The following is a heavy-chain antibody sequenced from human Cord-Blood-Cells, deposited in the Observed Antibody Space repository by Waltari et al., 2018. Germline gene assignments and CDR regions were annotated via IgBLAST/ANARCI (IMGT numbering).Heavy chain of an antibody. J-gene: IGHJ4*02. CDR1: VSTFRTLY. Sequence: VQLVESGGCVVQPGGSLRVYCASSVSTFRTLYMDWFRQAPGKGLVWVGRTRNKANSYTTEYAASVKGRFTISRDDSKNSLYLQMNSLKTEDTAVYYCARVRPPFTIFGGYDYWGQGTLVTVSS. CDR3: ARVRPPFTIFGGYDY. CDR2: TRNKANSYTT. D-gene: IGHD3-3*01. V-gene: IGHV3-72*01.